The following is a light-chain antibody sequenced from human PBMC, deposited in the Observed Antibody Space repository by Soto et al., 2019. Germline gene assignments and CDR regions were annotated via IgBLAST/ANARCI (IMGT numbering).Light chain of an antibody. CDR1: SSDVGGYNR. CDR3: TSNATGSAYV. CDR2: DVS. Sequence: HSALTQPPSVSGSPGQSVTISCTGTSSDVGGYNRVSWYQQPPGKAPKLLIYDVSNRPSGGSTRFSGSKSGNTASLTISGLKAEDEGDYYCTSNATGSAYVFGPGTKLTVL. J-gene: IGLJ1*01. V-gene: IGLV2-18*02.